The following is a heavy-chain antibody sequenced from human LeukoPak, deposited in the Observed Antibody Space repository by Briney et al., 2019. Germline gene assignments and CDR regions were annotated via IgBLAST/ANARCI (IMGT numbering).Heavy chain of an antibody. D-gene: IGHD3-10*01. CDR1: GFTFSTYA. CDR3: AGTSSPHFQGLGSYALGY. Sequence: PGRSLRLSCAASGFTFSTYAMHWVRQGPGKGLEWVAVISYDGSNKFYADSVKGRFTISRDNSKNTLYLQMSSLSAEDTAVYYCAGTSSPHFQGLGSYALGYWGQGTLVTVPS. V-gene: IGHV3-30-3*01. CDR2: ISYDGSNK. J-gene: IGHJ4*02.